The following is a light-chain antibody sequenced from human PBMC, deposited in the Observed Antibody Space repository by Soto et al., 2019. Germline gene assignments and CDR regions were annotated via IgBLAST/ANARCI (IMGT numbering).Light chain of an antibody. CDR2: GSS. J-gene: IGKJ4*01. CDR3: QQYNNWPLT. CDR1: QSVSSK. V-gene: IGKV3-15*01. Sequence: EIVMTQSPATLSVSPGERATLSCRASQSVSSKLAWYQQKPGQSPWLLIHGSSTRATGIPARFGGSGSGTEFTLTISSVQSEDFAVYYCQQYNNWPLTFGGGTKVEI.